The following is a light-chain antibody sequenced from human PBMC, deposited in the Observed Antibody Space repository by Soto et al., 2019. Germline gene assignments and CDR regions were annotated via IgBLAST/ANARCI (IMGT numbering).Light chain of an antibody. Sequence: DVVMTQSPLSLPVTPGEPASISCRSSQSLLHSNGYNYLDWYLQKPGQSPQLLIYLGSNRASGVPDRFSGSGSGTDFTLKISRVEAEDVGTYYCMRALQTPYTFGQGAKLEIK. CDR2: LGS. J-gene: IGKJ2*01. V-gene: IGKV2-28*01. CDR1: QSLLHSNGYNY. CDR3: MRALQTPYT.